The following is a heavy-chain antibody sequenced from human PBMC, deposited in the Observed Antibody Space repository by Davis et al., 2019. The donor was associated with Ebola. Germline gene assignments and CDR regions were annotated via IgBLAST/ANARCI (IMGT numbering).Heavy chain of an antibody. J-gene: IGHJ4*02. V-gene: IGHV4/OR15-8*01. CDR2: IYYSGIA. Sequence: PSETLSLTCVVSGGSISRSNWWSWVRQSPGKGLEWIGEIYYSGIANYNPSLKSRVTISVDTSKNQFSLKLSSVTTADTAIYYCARGSIFGGIDSWGQGTLVTVSS. D-gene: IGHD3-3*01. CDR1: GGSISRSNW. CDR3: ARGSIFGGIDS.